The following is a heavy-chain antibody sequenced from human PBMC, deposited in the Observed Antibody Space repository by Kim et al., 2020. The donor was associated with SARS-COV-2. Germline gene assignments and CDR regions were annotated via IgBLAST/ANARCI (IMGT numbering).Heavy chain of an antibody. CDR1: GGSISSSSYY. CDR3: ASPVSIVGATKYYYGM. V-gene: IGHV4-39*01. D-gene: IGHD1-26*01. Sequence: SETLSLTCTVSGGSISSSSYYWGWIRQPPGKGLEWIGSIYYSGSTYYNPSLKSRVTISVDTSKNQFSLKLSSVTAADTAVYYCASPVSIVGATKYYYGM. J-gene: IGHJ6*01. CDR2: IYYSGST.